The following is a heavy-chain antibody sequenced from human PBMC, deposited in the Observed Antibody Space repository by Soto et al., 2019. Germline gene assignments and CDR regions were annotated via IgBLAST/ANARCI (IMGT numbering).Heavy chain of an antibody. D-gene: IGHD2-21*01. Sequence: QLHLQESGPGLVKPSETLSLTCTVSGGSISGNTYYWAWIRQPPGEGLEWIGSVYHTGSTYYNPSLRSAVTISVDTSQNQFSLKLSSVTAAATAVYYCARHGVNSPFGIWGQGTMVSVSS. CDR2: VYHTGST. CDR3: ARHGVNSPFGI. CDR1: GGSISGNTYY. J-gene: IGHJ3*02. V-gene: IGHV4-39*01.